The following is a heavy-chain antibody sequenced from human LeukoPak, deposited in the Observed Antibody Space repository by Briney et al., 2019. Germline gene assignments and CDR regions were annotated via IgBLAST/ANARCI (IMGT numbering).Heavy chain of an antibody. J-gene: IGHJ5*02. V-gene: IGHV4-38-2*02. Sequence: SETLSLTCTVSGGSISSGYYWGWIRQPPGKGLEWIGSIYHSGSTYYNPSLKSRVTISVDTSKNQFSLKLSSVTAADTAVYYCARDLGDNGSGSYGWLDPWGQGTLVTVSS. CDR3: ARDLGDNGSGSYGWLDP. CDR1: GGSISSGYY. CDR2: IYHSGST. D-gene: IGHD3-10*01.